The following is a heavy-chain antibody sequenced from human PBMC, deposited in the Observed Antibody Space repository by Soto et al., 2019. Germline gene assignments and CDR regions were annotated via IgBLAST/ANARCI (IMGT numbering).Heavy chain of an antibody. CDR2: IWYDGSNK. CDR1: GFTFSSYG. Sequence: QVQLVESGGGVVQPGRSLRLSCAASGFTFSSYGMHWVRQAPGKGLEWVAVIWYDGSNKYYADSVKGRFTISRDNSKNTRYQQMNSLRADDTALYYCARSSGPKVTTPDYWGQGTLVTVSS. D-gene: IGHD4-17*01. J-gene: IGHJ4*02. CDR3: ARSSGPKVTTPDY. V-gene: IGHV3-33*01.